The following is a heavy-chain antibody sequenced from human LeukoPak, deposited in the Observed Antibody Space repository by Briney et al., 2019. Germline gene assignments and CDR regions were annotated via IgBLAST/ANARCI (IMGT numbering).Heavy chain of an antibody. CDR1: GGSISSGSYY. Sequence: PSETLSLTCTVSGGSISSGSYYWSWIRQPAGKGLEWIGRIYTSGSTNYNPSLKSRVTISVDTSKNQFSLKLSSVTAADTAVYYCARGNLTVEMATIGEGEVDYWGQGTLVTVSS. CDR2: IYTSGST. J-gene: IGHJ4*02. V-gene: IGHV4-61*02. D-gene: IGHD5-24*01. CDR3: ARGNLTVEMATIGEGEVDY.